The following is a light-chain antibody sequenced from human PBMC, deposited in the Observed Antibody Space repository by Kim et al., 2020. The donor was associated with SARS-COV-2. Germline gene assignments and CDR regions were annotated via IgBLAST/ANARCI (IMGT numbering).Light chain of an antibody. CDR1: QSVLYSADNNNY. Sequence: IIMTQSPDSLAVSLGESATINCKSSQSVLYSADNNNYLAWYQKKVGQAPRLLLYWASTREPGVPDRFSGSGSGTDFTLTITSLQAEDVAVYYCQQYYYTPRTFGGGTKLEI. CDR3: QQYYYTPRT. CDR2: WAS. J-gene: IGKJ4*01. V-gene: IGKV4-1*01.